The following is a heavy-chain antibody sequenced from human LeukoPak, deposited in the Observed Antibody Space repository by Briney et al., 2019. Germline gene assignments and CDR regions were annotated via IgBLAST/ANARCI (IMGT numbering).Heavy chain of an antibody. CDR3: ARLFQRNELNYYDSSGYSLGY. CDR1: GYTFTSYD. CDR2: MNPNSGNT. V-gene: IGHV1-8*03. D-gene: IGHD3-22*01. Sequence: GASVKVSCKASGYTFTSYDINWVRQATGQGLEWMGWMNPNSGNTGYAQKFQGRITITRNTSIRTAYMELSSLRPEDTAVYYCARLFQRNELNYYDSSGYSLGYWGQGTLVTVSS. J-gene: IGHJ4*02.